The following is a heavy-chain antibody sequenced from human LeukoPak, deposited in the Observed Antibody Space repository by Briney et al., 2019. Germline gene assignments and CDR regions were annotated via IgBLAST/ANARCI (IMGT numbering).Heavy chain of an antibody. CDR2: ISYDGSNK. J-gene: IGHJ4*02. CDR3: ATTAVASYFDY. V-gene: IGHV3-30-3*01. CDR1: GSTFSSYA. Sequence: PGGSLRLSCAASGSTFSSYAMHWVRQAPGKGLEWVAVISYDGSNKYYVDSVKGRFTISRDNSKNTLYLQMNSLRAEDTAVYYCATTAVASYFDYWGQGTLVTVSS.